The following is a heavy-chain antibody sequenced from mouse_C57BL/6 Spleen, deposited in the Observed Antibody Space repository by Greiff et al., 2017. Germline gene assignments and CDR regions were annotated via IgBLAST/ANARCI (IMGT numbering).Heavy chain of an antibody. D-gene: IGHD1-1*01. V-gene: IGHV1-50*01. CDR2: IDPSDSYT. CDR1: GYTFTSYW. Sequence: VQLQQPGAELVKPGASVKLSCKASGYTFTSYWMPWVKQRPGQGLEWIGEIDPSDSYTNYNQKFKGKATLTVDTSSSTAYMQLSSLTSEDSAVYDCARTGDITTVVATPDYAMDYWGQGTSVTVSS. CDR3: ARTGDITTVVATPDYAMDY. J-gene: IGHJ4*01.